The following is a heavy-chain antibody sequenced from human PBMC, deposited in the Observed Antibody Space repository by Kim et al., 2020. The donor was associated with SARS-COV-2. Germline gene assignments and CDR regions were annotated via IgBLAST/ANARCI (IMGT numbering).Heavy chain of an antibody. V-gene: IGHV5-51*01. CDR1: GYSFTSYW. CDR2: IYPGDSDT. J-gene: IGHJ5*02. D-gene: IGHD6-19*01. Sequence: GESLKISCKGSGYSFTSYWIGWVRQMPGKGLEWMGIIYPGDSDTRYSPSFQGQVTISADKSISTAYLQWSSLKASDTAMYYCARRGSSGWYGVVNWFDPWGQGTLVTVSS. CDR3: ARRGSSGWYGVVNWFDP.